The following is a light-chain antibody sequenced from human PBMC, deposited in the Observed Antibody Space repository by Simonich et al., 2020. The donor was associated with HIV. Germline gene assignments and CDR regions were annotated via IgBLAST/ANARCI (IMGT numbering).Light chain of an antibody. CDR3: QQYYSTPQT. CDR2: WAS. J-gene: IGKJ2*01. Sequence: DIVMTQSPDSLAVSLGERSTINYTSSQTILYSSNNKNYLTWYQQKPGQPPKLLIYWASTRESGVPDRFSGSGSGTDFTLTISSLQAEDVAVYYCQQYYSTPQTFGQGTKLEIK. V-gene: IGKV4-1*01. CDR1: QTILYSSNNKNY.